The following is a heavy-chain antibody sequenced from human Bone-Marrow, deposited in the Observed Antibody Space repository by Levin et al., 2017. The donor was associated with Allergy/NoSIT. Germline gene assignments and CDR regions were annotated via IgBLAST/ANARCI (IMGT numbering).Heavy chain of an antibody. D-gene: IGHD3-22*01. CDR2: ISWNSGSI. CDR1: GFTFGDYA. V-gene: IGHV3-9*01. J-gene: IGHJ5*02. CDR3: TKDTHYYYDSIDYWGDP. Sequence: GGSLRLSCAASGFTFGDYAMHWVRQVPGKGLEWVSGISWNSGSIGYAESVKGRLTISRDNAKNSLYLQMSSLRPEETALYFCTKDTHYYYDSIDYWGDPCAHGTLVTFTS.